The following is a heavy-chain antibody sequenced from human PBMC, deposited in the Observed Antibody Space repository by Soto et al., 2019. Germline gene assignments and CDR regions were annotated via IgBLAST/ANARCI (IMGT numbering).Heavy chain of an antibody. CDR2: INHSGST. CDR3: ARARYYYGSGSFLTTNWFDP. CDR1: GGSFSCYY. J-gene: IGHJ5*02. Sequence: LSLTCAVYGGSFSCYYWSWLRQPPGKGLEWIGEINHSGSTNYNPSLKSRVTISVDTSKNQFSLKLSSVTAADTAVYYCARARYYYGSGSFLTTNWFDPWGQGTLVTVSS. D-gene: IGHD3-10*01. V-gene: IGHV4-34*01.